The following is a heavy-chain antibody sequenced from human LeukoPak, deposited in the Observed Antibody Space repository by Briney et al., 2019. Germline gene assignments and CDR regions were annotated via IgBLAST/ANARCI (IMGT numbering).Heavy chain of an antibody. V-gene: IGHV1-18*01. J-gene: IGHJ4*02. CDR2: ISDYNGNT. D-gene: IGHD3-22*01. CDR3: AREGMITDY. CDR1: GYTFTSYG. Sequence: ASVKVSCKASGYTFTSYGISWVRQAPGQGLEGMGWISDYNGNTNYEQKLQGRGTMTTEKSKRTAYMELRSLRSDDTAVYYCAREGMITDYWGQGTLVTVSS.